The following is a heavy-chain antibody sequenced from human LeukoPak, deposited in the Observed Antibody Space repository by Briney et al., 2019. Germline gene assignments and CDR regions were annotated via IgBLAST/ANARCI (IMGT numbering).Heavy chain of an antibody. CDR2: IIPIFGTA. D-gene: IGHD2-2*01. CDR3: AREAQDIVVVPAIRGNWFDP. CDR1: GGTFSSYA. V-gene: IGHV1-69*05. J-gene: IGHJ5*02. Sequence: GASVKVSCKASGGTFSSYAISWVRQAPGQGLEWMGGIIPIFGTANYAQKFQGGVTITTDESTSTAYMELSSLRSEDTAVYYCAREAQDIVVVPAIRGNWFDPWGQGTLVTVSS.